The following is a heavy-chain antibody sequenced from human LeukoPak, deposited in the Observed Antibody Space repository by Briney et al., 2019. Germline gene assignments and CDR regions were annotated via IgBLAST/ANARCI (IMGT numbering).Heavy chain of an antibody. CDR1: VYTLTELS. CDR2: FDPEDGET. J-gene: IGHJ4*02. CDR3: ATDLRDYVWGSYRRFDY. D-gene: IGHD3-16*02. V-gene: IGHV1-24*01. Sequence: ASVTVSCKVSVYTLTELSMHWVRQAPGKGLEWMGGFDPEDGETIYAQKFQGRVTMTEDTSADTAYMELSSLRSEDTAVYYCATDLRDYVWGSYRRFDYWGQGTLVTVSS.